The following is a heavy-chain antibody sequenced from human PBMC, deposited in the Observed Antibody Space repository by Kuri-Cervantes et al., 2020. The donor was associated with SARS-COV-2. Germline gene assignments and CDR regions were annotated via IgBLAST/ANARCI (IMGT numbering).Heavy chain of an antibody. V-gene: IGHV3-69-1*02. J-gene: IGHJ4*02. CDR3: ARASLQEYSGSYFHYFDY. Sequence: ETLSLTCTVSGGSISSSSYYWGWIRQPPGKGLEWVSSISSSSTIYYADSVKGRFTISRDNAKNSLYLQMNSLRAEDTAVYYCARASLQEYSGSYFHYFDYWGQGTLVTVSS. D-gene: IGHD1-26*01. CDR1: GGSISSSSYY. CDR2: ISSSSTI.